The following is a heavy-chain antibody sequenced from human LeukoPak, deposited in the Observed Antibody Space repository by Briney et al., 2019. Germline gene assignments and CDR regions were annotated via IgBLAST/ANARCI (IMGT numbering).Heavy chain of an antibody. CDR2: ISSSSSYI. CDR3: ARDIRYYGSGSYIDY. D-gene: IGHD3-10*01. Sequence: GGSLRLSCAAPGFTFSSYSMNWVRQAPGKGLEWVSSISSSSSYIYYADSVKGRFTISRDNAKNSLYLQMNSLRAEDTAVYYCARDIRYYGSGSYIDYWGQGTLVTVSS. V-gene: IGHV3-21*01. J-gene: IGHJ4*02. CDR1: GFTFSSYS.